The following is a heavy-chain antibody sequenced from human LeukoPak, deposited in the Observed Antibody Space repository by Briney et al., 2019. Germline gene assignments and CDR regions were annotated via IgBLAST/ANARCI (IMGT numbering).Heavy chain of an antibody. CDR3: ARDQIAVAGTEAN. J-gene: IGHJ4*02. V-gene: IGHV4-39*07. CDR2: IYYSGST. D-gene: IGHD6-19*01. CDR1: GGSISSYY. Sequence: SETLSLTCTVSGGSISSYYWSWIRQPPGKGLEWIGSIYYSGSTYYNPSLKSRVTISVDTSKNQFSLKLSSVTAADTAVYYCARDQIAVAGTEANWGQGTLVTVSS.